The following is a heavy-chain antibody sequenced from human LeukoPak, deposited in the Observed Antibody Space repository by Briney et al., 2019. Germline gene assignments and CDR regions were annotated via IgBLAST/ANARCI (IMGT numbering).Heavy chain of an antibody. CDR2: IKPNSGGT. Sequence: ASVKVSCNASGYTFTGYYIHWVRQAPGQGLEWMGWIKPNSGGTNYAQKFQGRVTMTRDTSISTAYMELSRLRSDDTAVYYCARGSIVGATFDYFDYWGQGTLVTVSS. CDR3: ARGSIVGATFDYFDY. D-gene: IGHD1-26*01. CDR1: GYTFTGYY. J-gene: IGHJ4*02. V-gene: IGHV1-2*02.